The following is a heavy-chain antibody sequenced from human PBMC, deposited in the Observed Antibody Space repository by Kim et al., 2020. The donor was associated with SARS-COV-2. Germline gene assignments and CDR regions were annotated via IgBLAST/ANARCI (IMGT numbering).Heavy chain of an antibody. V-gene: IGHV3-74*01. J-gene: IGHJ6*02. CDR2: ISSDGSST. CDR3: ARGYHYGMDV. Sequence: GGSLRLSCAASGFSISNYWIHWVRQVPGKGLVWVSRISSDGSSTTYADSVKGRFTISRDNAKNTLHLQMIRLRAEDTAVYYCARGYHYGMDVWGQGTTVT. CDR1: GFSISNYW.